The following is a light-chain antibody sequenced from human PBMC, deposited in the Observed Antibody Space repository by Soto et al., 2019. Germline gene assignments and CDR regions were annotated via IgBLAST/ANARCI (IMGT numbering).Light chain of an antibody. J-gene: IGLJ2*01. Sequence: QSALTQPASVSGSPGLSITISCTGTSSEVGGYNYVSWYQQHPGKAPKLMIYEVSNRPSGVSKRFSGSKSGNTASLTISGLQAEDEAYYYCSSYTSSSTLVFGGGTHLTVL. CDR2: EVS. CDR3: SSYTSSSTLV. V-gene: IGLV2-14*01. CDR1: SSEVGGYNY.